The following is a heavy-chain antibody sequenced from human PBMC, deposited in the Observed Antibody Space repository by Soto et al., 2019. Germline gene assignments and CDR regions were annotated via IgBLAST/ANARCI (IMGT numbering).Heavy chain of an antibody. V-gene: IGHV4-34*01. CDR1: GESFSNHY. J-gene: IGHJ6*02. Sequence: PSETLSLTCAVYGESFSNHYWTWICQSPGKGLEWVGEINYSGSTRYNWSLGSRVTISVDTSKNQFSLMVTSVTAEDRAVYYCARGVVYRDVGLAYGMDVWGQGTTVTVSS. CDR2: INYSGST. CDR3: ARGVVYRDVGLAYGMDV. D-gene: IGHD3-22*01.